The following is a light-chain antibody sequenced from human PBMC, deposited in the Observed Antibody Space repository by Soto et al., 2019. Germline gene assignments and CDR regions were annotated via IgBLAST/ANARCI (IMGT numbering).Light chain of an antibody. V-gene: IGKV3-20*01. Sequence: EIVLAQSPGVLSLSPGERATLSCRASQSVDSAFFAWYQQKPGQAPRLLIYGASNRVTGIPDRFSGSGSGTDFTLTISKLEPEDFAVYYCHQYNSSPETFGRGTKVEIK. CDR3: HQYNSSPET. CDR1: QSVDSAF. CDR2: GAS. J-gene: IGKJ1*01.